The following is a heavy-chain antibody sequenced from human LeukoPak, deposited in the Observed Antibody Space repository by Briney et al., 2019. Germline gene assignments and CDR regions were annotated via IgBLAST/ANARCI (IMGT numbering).Heavy chain of an antibody. CDR3: ARAPRGYSYGLDY. CDR1: EYSLTNGYY. D-gene: IGHD5-18*01. CDR2: VYHSGTT. J-gene: IGHJ4*02. Sequence: SETLSLTCSVSEYSLTNGYYWGWIRRPPGKGLEWIASVYHSGTTSYNPSLKSRATISVDTSKNQFSLNLNSVTAADTAVYYCARAPRGYSYGLDYWGQGTLVTVSS. V-gene: IGHV4-38-2*02.